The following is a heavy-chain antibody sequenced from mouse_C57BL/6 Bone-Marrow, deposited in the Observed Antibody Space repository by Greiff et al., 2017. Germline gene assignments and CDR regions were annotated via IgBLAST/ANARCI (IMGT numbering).Heavy chain of an antibody. V-gene: IGHV1-64*01. D-gene: IGHD1-1*01. Sequence: QVQLQQPGAELVKPGASVKLSCKASGYTFTSYWMHWVKQRPGQGLEWIGMIHPNSGSTNYNEKFKSKDTLTVDKSSSTAYMQLRSLTSEDSAVYYCARYPSTTVVGDWYMDDWGTGTSVTVSS. CDR3: ARYPSTTVVGDWYMDD. CDR1: GYTFTSYW. J-gene: IGHJ4*01. CDR2: IHPNSGST.